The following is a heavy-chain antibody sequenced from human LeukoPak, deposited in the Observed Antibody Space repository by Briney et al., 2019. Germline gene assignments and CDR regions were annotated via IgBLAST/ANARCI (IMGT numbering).Heavy chain of an antibody. Sequence: GGSLRLSCAASGFTISAYAMHWVCQAPGKGLEWVALISYDGNSQYYADSVKGRFTFSRDISKNTLFLQMSSLRVEDTALYYCARDRPYSTYYYYYMDVWGKGTTVTVSS. CDR1: GFTISAYA. CDR3: ARDRPYSTYYYYYMDV. V-gene: IGHV3-30-3*01. D-gene: IGHD6-13*01. CDR2: ISYDGNSQ. J-gene: IGHJ6*03.